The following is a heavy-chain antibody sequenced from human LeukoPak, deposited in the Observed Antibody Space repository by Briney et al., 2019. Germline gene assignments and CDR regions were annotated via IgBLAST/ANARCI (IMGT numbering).Heavy chain of an antibody. CDR3: AKDGTRGIRFGKIPHDFDY. D-gene: IGHD3-10*01. Sequence: GGSLRLSCAVSGFTFSSYSMSWVRQAPGEGLEWVSYICSSSSTTYYADSVKGRFTISRDKAKNPLYLQMNRLRVEDTAVYYCAKDGTRGIRFGKIPHDFDYWGQGTLVTVSS. CDR2: ICSSSSTT. J-gene: IGHJ4*02. CDR1: GFTFSSYS. V-gene: IGHV3-48*01.